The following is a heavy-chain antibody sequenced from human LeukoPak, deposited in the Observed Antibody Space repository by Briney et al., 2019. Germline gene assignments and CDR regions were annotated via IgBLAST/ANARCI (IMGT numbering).Heavy chain of an antibody. CDR1: GFTFGSYA. D-gene: IGHD5-18*01. CDR3: AKDLIRLGETALVGSPY. V-gene: IGHV3-23*01. Sequence: GGSLRLSCAASGFTFGSYAMSWVRQAPGKGLEWISTISGRGGSTYYADSVQGRFIISRDNSKNTLYLQMNSLRAEDTAVYYCAKDLIRLGETALVGSPYWGQGTLVTVSS. J-gene: IGHJ4*02. CDR2: ISGRGGST.